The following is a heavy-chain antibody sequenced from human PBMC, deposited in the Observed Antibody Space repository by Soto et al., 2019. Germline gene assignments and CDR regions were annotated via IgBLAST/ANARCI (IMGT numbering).Heavy chain of an antibody. CDR3: ARASYSSSSNRVPNPKYYYYMDV. D-gene: IGHD6-6*01. J-gene: IGHJ6*03. Sequence: SETLSLTCAVYGGSFSGYYWSWIRQPPGKGLEWIGEINHSGSTNYNPSLKSRVTISVDTSKNQFSLKLSSVTAADTAVYYCARASYSSSSNRVPNPKYYYYMDVWGKGTTVTVSS. V-gene: IGHV4-34*01. CDR2: INHSGST. CDR1: GGSFSGYY.